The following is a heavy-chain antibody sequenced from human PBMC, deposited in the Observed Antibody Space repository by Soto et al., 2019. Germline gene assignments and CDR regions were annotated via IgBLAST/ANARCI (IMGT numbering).Heavy chain of an antibody. J-gene: IGHJ4*02. Sequence: EVQLVQSGAEMKKPGESLKISCKGSGYTFTTYWIGWVRQMPGQGLEWMGIIYPGDSDARYRPSFQGQVTISVDKSINTAYLQWSSLKASDTAMYYCASRWYSGNYYVLYYWGQGTLVTVAS. D-gene: IGHD1-26*01. CDR1: GYTFTTYW. CDR2: IYPGDSDA. V-gene: IGHV5-51*01. CDR3: ASRWYSGNYYVLYY.